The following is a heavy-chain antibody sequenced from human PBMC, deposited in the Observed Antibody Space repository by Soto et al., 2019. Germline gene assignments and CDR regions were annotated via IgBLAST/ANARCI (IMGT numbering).Heavy chain of an antibody. Sequence: QVQLVESGGGVVQPGRSLRLSCAASGFAFRSYAMHWVRQAPGKGLEGVADISYDGSKKDYADSVKGRFTISRDNSQNTLYLEMTGLRGEDTAVYYCNNPEPSRYGRDVWGQGTTVTVSS. CDR2: ISYDGSKK. J-gene: IGHJ6*01. V-gene: IGHV3-30*03. D-gene: IGHD1-26*01. CDR1: GFAFRSYA. CDR3: NNPEPSRYGRDV.